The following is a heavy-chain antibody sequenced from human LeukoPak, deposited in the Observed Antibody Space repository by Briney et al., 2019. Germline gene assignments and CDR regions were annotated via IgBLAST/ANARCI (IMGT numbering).Heavy chain of an antibody. CDR1: GFTFSNYA. V-gene: IGHV3-30*02. D-gene: IGHD1-26*01. Sequence: GGSLRLSCAASGFTFSNYAMSWVRQAPGKGLEWVAFIRYDGSNKYYADSVKGRFTISRDNSKNTLYLQMNSLRAEDTAVHYCAKDSGGMVGATTVNWFDPWGQGTLVTVSS. J-gene: IGHJ5*02. CDR3: AKDSGGMVGATTVNWFDP. CDR2: IRYDGSNK.